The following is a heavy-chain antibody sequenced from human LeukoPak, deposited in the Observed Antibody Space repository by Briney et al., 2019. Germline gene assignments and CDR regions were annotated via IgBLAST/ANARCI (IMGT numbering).Heavy chain of an antibody. J-gene: IGHJ4*02. CDR1: GGSISSYY. Sequence: PSETLSLTCTVSGGSISSYYWSWIRQPPGKGLEWIGYIYYSGSTNYNPSLKSRVTISVDTSKNQFSLKLSSVTAADTAVHYCARFNYDFWSGSLYYFDYWGQGTLVTVSS. CDR3: ARFNYDFWSGSLYYFDY. D-gene: IGHD3-3*01. V-gene: IGHV4-59*08. CDR2: IYYSGST.